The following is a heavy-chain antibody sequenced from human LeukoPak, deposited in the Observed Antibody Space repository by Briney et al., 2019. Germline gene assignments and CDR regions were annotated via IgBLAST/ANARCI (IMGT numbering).Heavy chain of an antibody. CDR1: GSTFSSYT. V-gene: IGHV1-69*04. CDR2: IIPILGIA. J-gene: IGHJ4*02. CDR3: ARDKIAAAGNFDY. Sequence: SVKVSCKAFGSTFSSYTISWVRQAPGQGLEWMGRIIPILGIANYATKFQGRVTITADKSTSTAYMELSSLRSEDTAVYYCARDKIAAAGNFDYWGQGTLVTVSS. D-gene: IGHD6-13*01.